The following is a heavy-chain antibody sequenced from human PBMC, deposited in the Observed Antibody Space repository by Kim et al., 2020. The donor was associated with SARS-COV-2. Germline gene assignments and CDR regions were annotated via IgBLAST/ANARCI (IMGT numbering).Heavy chain of an antibody. Sequence: GGSLRLSCAASGFTFSSYAMSWVRQAPGKGLEWVSAISGSGGSTYYADSVKGRFTISRDNSKNTLYLQMNSLRAEDTAVYYCANAVAGVLFGYWGQGTLVTVSS. CDR1: GFTFSSYA. D-gene: IGHD6-19*01. CDR2: ISGSGGST. J-gene: IGHJ4*02. V-gene: IGHV3-23*01. CDR3: ANAVAGVLFGY.